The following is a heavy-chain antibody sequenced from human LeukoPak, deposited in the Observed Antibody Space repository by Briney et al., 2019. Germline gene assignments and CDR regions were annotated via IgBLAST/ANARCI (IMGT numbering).Heavy chain of an antibody. J-gene: IGHJ4*02. CDR1: GGSISSYY. CDR2: IYYSGST. D-gene: IGHD6-13*01. CDR3: ARHSAYSSSWYISDC. V-gene: IGHV4-59*08. Sequence: SETLSLTCTVSGGSISSYYWSWLRQPPGKGLEWLGYIYYSGSTNYNPSLKSRVTISVDTSKNQFSLKLSSVTAADTAVYYCARHSAYSSSWYISDCWGQGTLVTVSS.